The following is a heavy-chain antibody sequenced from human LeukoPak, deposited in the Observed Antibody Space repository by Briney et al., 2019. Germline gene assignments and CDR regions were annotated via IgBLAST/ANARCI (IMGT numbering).Heavy chain of an antibody. CDR1: GYTFTGYY. J-gene: IGHJ4*02. Sequence: ASVKVSCKASGYTFTGYYMHWVRQAPGQGLEWMGWINPNSGGTNYAQKFQGRVTMTRDTSISTAYMELGRLRSDDTAVYYCSRGRDGSGSYDYWGQGTLVTVSS. CDR3: SRGRDGSGSYDY. V-gene: IGHV1-2*02. D-gene: IGHD3-10*01. CDR2: INPNSGGT.